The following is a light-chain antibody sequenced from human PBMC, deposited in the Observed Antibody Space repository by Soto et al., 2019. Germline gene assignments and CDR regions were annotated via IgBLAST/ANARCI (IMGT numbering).Light chain of an antibody. Sequence: EIVLTQSPGTLSLSPGERATLSCRASQSVSSNYLAWYQQKPGQAPRRLIYAASSRATGIPDRFSGSGSGTDFTLTISSLQPEDFATYYCQQSYSTPITFGQGTRLEI. J-gene: IGKJ5*01. CDR2: AAS. CDR1: QSVSSNY. V-gene: IGKV3-20*01. CDR3: QQSYSTPIT.